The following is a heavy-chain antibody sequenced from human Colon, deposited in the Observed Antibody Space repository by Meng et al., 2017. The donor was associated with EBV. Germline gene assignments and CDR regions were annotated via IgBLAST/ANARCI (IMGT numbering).Heavy chain of an antibody. D-gene: IGHD3-10*01. CDR2: IYYIGGT. CDR3: ARVSGRSFDP. CDR1: GDSVATGRYY. V-gene: IGHV4-61*01. Sequence: QVQPQGSGPVLVKPSGTLSLTCTVSGDSVATGRYYWSWIRQPPGKGLEWIAYIYYIGGTNYNPSLKSRLTISLDTSKNQFSLSLRSVTAADTAVYYCARVSGRSFDPWGQGTLVTVSS. J-gene: IGHJ5*02.